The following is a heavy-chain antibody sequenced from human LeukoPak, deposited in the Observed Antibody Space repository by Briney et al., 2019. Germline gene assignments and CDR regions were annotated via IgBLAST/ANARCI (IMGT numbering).Heavy chain of an antibody. D-gene: IGHD1-26*01. CDR1: GFTIGGYG. CDR3: AKEDLSGNYYYFDY. Sequence: GRSLRLACEASGFTIGGYGMHWVRQTPGKGLEWLAVISFNGGTQYYADSVKGRFIISRDSSKSTLYLQMNSLRPEDTAVYHCAKEDLSGNYYYFDYWGQGTLVTVSS. V-gene: IGHV3-30*18. J-gene: IGHJ4*02. CDR2: ISFNGGTQ.